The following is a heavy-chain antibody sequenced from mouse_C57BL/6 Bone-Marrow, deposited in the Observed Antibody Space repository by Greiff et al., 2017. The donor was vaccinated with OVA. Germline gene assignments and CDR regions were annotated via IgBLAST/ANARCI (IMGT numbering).Heavy chain of an antibody. D-gene: IGHD2-2*01. CDR2: IWRGGST. Sequence: QVQLQQSGPGLVQPSQSLSITCTVSGFSLTSYGVHWVRQSPGKGLEWLGVIWRGGSTDYNAAFMSRLSITKDNSKSQVFFKMNSLQADDTAIYYCAKNGYDVMVYFDYWGQGTTLTVSS. CDR1: GFSLTSYG. V-gene: IGHV2-5*01. CDR3: AKNGYDVMVYFDY. J-gene: IGHJ2*01.